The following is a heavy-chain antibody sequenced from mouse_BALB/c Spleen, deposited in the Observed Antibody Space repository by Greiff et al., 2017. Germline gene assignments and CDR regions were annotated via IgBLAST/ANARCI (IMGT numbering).Heavy chain of an antibody. CDR3: TRGVYYGYDYAMDY. CDR1: GYTFTSYY. V-gene: IGHV1S81*02. D-gene: IGHD2-2*01. Sequence: QVQLQQSGAELVKPGASVKLSCKASGYTFTSYYMYWVKQRPGQGLEWIGEINPSNGGTNFNEKFKSKATLTVDTSSSTAYMQLSSLTSEDSAVYYCTRGVYYGYDYAMDYWGQGTSVTVSS. J-gene: IGHJ4*01. CDR2: INPSNGGT.